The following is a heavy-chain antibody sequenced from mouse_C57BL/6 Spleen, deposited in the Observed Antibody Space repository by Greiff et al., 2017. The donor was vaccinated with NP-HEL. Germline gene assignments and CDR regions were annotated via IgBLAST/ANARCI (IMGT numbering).Heavy chain of an antibody. J-gene: IGHJ1*03. CDR3: ARSGGNDWYFDV. V-gene: IGHV1-64*01. CDR2: IHPNSGST. CDR1: GYTFTSYW. Sequence: QVQLQQPGAELVKPGASVKLSCKASGYTFTSYWMHFLKPRPGQGLHWIGMIHPNSGSTNYNEQFKSKATLTVEQSSSTSYMQLSSLTSEDSSVYYCARSGGNDWYFDVWGTGTTVTVSS. D-gene: IGHD2-1*01.